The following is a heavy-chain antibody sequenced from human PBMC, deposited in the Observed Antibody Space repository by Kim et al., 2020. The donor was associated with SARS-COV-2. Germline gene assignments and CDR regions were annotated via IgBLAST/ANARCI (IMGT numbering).Heavy chain of an antibody. J-gene: IGHJ4*02. Sequence: EKGSFTISRDVSKNTLYLQMNRLKTEDTAVYYCTTDLGWWWGSGSYFDYWGQGTLVTVSS. V-gene: IGHV3-15*01. CDR3: TTDLGWWWGSGSYFDY. D-gene: IGHD2-21*01.